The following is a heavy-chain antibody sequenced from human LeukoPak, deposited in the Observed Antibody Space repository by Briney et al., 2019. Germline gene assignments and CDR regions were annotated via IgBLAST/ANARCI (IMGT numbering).Heavy chain of an antibody. J-gene: IGHJ6*03. CDR1: GFIFNSYS. V-gene: IGHV3-23*01. D-gene: IGHD2-15*01. CDR2: ISGSGGST. CDR3: AKRSSSHYYYYMDV. Sequence: GGSLRLSCAASGFIFNSYSMNWVRQAPGKGLEWVSAISGSGGSTYYADCVKGRFTISRDNSKNTLYLQMNSLRAEDTAVYYCAKRSSSHYYYYMDVWGKGTTVTVSS.